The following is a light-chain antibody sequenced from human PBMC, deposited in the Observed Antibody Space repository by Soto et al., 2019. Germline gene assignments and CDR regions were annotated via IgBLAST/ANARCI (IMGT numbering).Light chain of an antibody. Sequence: EIVLTQSPGTLSLSPGERATLSCRASQSVSSSYLAWYQQKPGQAPRLLIYGASSRATGIPDRFIGSGSGTDFTLTISRLEPEDFAVYYCQQYCSSPEYTFGQGTKLEIK. CDR3: QQYCSSPEYT. V-gene: IGKV3-20*01. J-gene: IGKJ2*01. CDR2: GAS. CDR1: QSVSSSY.